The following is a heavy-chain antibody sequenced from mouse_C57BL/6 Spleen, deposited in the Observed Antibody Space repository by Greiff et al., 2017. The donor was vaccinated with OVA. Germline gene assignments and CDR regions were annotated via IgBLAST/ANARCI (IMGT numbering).Heavy chain of an antibody. D-gene: IGHD2-3*01. CDR1: GYSITSGYY. CDR2: ISYDGSN. J-gene: IGHJ4*01. V-gene: IGHV3-6*01. Sequence: EVQLQQSGPGLVKPSQSLSLTCSVTGYSITSGYYWNWIRQFPGNKLEWMGYISYDGSNNYNPSLKNRISITRDTSKNQFFLKLNSVTTEDTATYYCASRLLHAMDYWGQGTSVTVSS. CDR3: ASRLLHAMDY.